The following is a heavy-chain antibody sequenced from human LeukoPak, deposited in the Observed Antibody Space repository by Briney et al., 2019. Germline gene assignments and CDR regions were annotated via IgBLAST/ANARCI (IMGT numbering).Heavy chain of an antibody. CDR1: GYTFTDYY. V-gene: IGHV1-2*02. CDR3: ARGVEPLAANTLAY. Sequence: ASVKVSCKASGYTFTDYYIHWVRQAPGQGLEWMGWLNPRSGDTEYAKKFQGRVTMTGDPSISTAYMDLSSLTSDDTAVYYCARGVEPLAANTLAYWGQGTLVTVSS. D-gene: IGHD1-14*01. J-gene: IGHJ4*02. CDR2: LNPRSGDT.